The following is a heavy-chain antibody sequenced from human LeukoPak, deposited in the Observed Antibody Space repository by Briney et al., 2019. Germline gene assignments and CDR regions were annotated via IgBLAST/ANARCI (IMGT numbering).Heavy chain of an antibody. J-gene: IGHJ3*02. CDR1: GYTFTGYA. Sequence: ASVKVSCKASGYTFTGYAMHWVRQAPGQRLEWMGWINVVNGNTKYSQKFQGRVTITRDTSASTAYMELSSLRSEDTAIYYCARTPPTRYYYDSSGYYYQAGVSIDIWGQGTMITVSS. V-gene: IGHV1-3*01. D-gene: IGHD3-22*01. CDR3: ARTPPTRYYYDSSGYYYQAGVSIDI. CDR2: INVVNGNT.